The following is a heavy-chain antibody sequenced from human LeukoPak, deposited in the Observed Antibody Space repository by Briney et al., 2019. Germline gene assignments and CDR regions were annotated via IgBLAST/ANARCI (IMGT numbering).Heavy chain of an antibody. CDR2: ISGSGGTT. CDR3: AREGFTSHLGY. D-gene: IGHD2-2*01. CDR1: GFAFSSYA. Sequence: GGSLRLSCAASGFAFSSYAMSWVRQAPGKGLEWVSAISGSGGTTYYADSVKGRFTISRDNSKNTLYLQMNSLRAEDTAVYYCAREGFTSHLGYWGQGTLVTVSS. J-gene: IGHJ4*02. V-gene: IGHV3-23*01.